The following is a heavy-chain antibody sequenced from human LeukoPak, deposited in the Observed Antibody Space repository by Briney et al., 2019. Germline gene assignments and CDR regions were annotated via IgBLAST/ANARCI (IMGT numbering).Heavy chain of an antibody. Sequence: GGSLRLSCAASGFTFSSYSMNWVRQAPGKGLEWVSYISSSSSTIYYADSVKGRFTISRDNAKNSLYLQMNSLRAEDTAVYYCARATYVRSYYFDYWGQGTLVTVSS. CDR2: ISSSSSTI. D-gene: IGHD1-26*01. J-gene: IGHJ4*02. CDR3: ARATYVRSYYFDY. V-gene: IGHV3-48*04. CDR1: GFTFSSYS.